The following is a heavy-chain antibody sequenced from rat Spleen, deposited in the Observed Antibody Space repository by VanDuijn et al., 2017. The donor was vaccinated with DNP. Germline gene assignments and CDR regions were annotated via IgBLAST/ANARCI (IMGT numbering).Heavy chain of an antibody. CDR3: ARLGASTYAMDA. J-gene: IGHJ4*01. CDR2: INYSGRT. D-gene: IGHD4-1*01. Sequence: EVQLQESGPGLVKPSQSLSLICSVTGYSITSNYWAWIRKFPGNKMEWIGYINYSGRTGYNPSLKSRISITRDTSKNQFFLQLNSVTTEDTATYYCARLGASTYAMDAWGQGTSVTVSS. CDR1: GYSITSNY. V-gene: IGHV3-1*01.